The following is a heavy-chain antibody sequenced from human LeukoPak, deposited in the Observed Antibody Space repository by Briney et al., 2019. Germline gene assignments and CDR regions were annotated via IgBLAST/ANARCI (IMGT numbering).Heavy chain of an antibody. V-gene: IGHV4-39*01. CDR2: IYYSGST. CDR3: ARKPLWFGDQTDY. Sequence: ASETLSLTCTVSGGSISSSSYYWGWIRQPPGKGLEWIGSIYYSGSTYYNPSLKSPVTISVDTSKNQFSLKLSSVTAADTAVYYCARKPLWFGDQTDYWGQGTLVTVSS. D-gene: IGHD3-10*01. J-gene: IGHJ4*02. CDR1: GGSISSSSYY.